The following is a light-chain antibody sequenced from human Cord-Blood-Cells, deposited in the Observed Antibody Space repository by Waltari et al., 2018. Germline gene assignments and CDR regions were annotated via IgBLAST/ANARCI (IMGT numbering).Light chain of an antibody. CDR3: SSYTSSSTLV. V-gene: IGLV2-14*03. CDR1: SSDVGGYNY. CDR2: DVS. Sequence: QSALTQPASVSGSPGQSITISCTGTSSDVGGYNYVSWYQQHPGKAPKLMIYDVSKRPSGVSNRFSASKSDNTASLTISGLQAEDEADYYCSSYTSSSTLVFGGGTKLTVL. J-gene: IGLJ3*02.